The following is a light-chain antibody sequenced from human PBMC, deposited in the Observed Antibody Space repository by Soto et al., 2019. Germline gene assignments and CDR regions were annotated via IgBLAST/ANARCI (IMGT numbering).Light chain of an antibody. J-gene: IGLJ1*01. CDR2: RNN. CDR1: SSNIGSNY. CDR3: AAWVDSLSAF. Sequence: QSVLTQPPSASGTPGQRVTISCSGSSSNIGSNYVYWYQQLPGTAPKLLIYRNNQRTSGVPDRFSGSKSGTSASLAISGLRSEDEADYYCAAWVDSLSAFFGTGTKLTVL. V-gene: IGLV1-47*01.